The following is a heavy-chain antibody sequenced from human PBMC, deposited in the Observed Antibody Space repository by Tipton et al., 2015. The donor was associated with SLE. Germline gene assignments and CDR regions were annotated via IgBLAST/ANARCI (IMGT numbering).Heavy chain of an antibody. D-gene: IGHD6-13*01. CDR3: ARQIAAAGLRAFDY. CDR2: IYYSGST. V-gene: IGHV4-39*01. CDR1: GGSISSSSYY. Sequence: TLSLTCTVSGGSISSSSYYWGWIRQPPGKGLEWIGSIYYSGSTYYNPSLKSRVTISVDTSKNQFSLKLSSVTAADTAVYYCARQIAAAGLRAFDYWGQGTLVTVSS. J-gene: IGHJ4*02.